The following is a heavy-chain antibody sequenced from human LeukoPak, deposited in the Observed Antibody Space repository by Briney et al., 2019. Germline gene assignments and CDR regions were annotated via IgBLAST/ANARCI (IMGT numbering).Heavy chain of an antibody. J-gene: IGHJ5*02. CDR1: GASISSHY. CDR3: ARDVFFRAHNWFDP. D-gene: IGHD2/OR15-2a*01. CDR2: IYNTGSA. Sequence: PSETLSLTCNVSGASISSHYWNWIRRPAGKELEWIGRIYNTGSANYNPSLKSRVTMSLDTSRNQISLKLTSVTAADTAVYYCARDVFFRAHNWFDPWGQGTLVTVSS. V-gene: IGHV4-4*07.